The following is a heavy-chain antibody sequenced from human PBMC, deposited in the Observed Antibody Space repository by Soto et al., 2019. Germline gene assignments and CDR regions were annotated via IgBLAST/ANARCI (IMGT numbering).Heavy chain of an antibody. J-gene: IGHJ3*01. Sequence: SETLSLTCTVSSGSVTSGGYYWTWIRQRPGEGLEWLAYIYFTGSTYYNPSLKSRLTISVDSSKNQFSLKLTSVTAAGTAMYYCARDGRTVTTSRDFDVCGQGPMVPV. D-gene: IGHD4-17*01. CDR3: ARDGRTVTTSRDFDV. CDR2: IYFTGST. CDR1: SGSVTSGGYY. V-gene: IGHV4-31*03.